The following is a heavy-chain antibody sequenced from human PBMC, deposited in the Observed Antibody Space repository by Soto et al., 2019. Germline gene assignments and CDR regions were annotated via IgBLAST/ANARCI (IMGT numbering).Heavy chain of an antibody. CDR2: IYPGDSDT. Sequence: PGESLKISCKGSGYSFTSYWIGWVRQMPGKGLEWMGIIYPGDSDTRYSPSFQGQVTISADKSISTAYLQWSSLKASDTAMYYCAKSPIYYDNGGYLYYFDSWGQGTLVTVSS. J-gene: IGHJ4*02. D-gene: IGHD3-22*01. CDR1: GYSFTSYW. V-gene: IGHV5-51*01. CDR3: AKSPIYYDNGGYLYYFDS.